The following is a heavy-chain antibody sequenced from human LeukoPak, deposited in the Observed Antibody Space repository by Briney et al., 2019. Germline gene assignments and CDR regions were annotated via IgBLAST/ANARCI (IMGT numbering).Heavy chain of an antibody. CDR2: VSYDGGSK. CDR3: ARVKGGIAAAGNYFDY. J-gene: IGHJ4*02. D-gene: IGHD6-13*01. CDR1: GFDFRSYA. Sequence: GGSLRLSCAASGFDFRSYAMHWVRQGPGKGLEWVALVSYDGGSKYYADSVKGRITISRDNSKNTLHLQMNSLRTEDTAVYYCARVKGGIAAAGNYFDYWGQRTLVTVSS. V-gene: IGHV3-30-3*01.